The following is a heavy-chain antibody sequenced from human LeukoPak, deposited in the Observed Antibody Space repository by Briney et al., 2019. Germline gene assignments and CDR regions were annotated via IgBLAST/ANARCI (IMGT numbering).Heavy chain of an antibody. CDR2: INPNSGGT. D-gene: IGHD5-24*01. J-gene: IGHJ4*02. Sequence: ASVKVSCKASGYTFTDYYLHWVRQAPGQGLEWMGWINPNSGGTNYAQTFQGRVTMTRDTSITTAYLELSRLRSDDTAVYYCAKIGYNHYFDYWGQGTLVTVSS. V-gene: IGHV1-2*02. CDR3: AKIGYNHYFDY. CDR1: GYTFTDYY.